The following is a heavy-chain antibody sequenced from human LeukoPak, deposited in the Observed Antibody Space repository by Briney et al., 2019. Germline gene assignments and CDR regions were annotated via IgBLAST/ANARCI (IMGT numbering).Heavy chain of an antibody. D-gene: IGHD6-19*01. J-gene: IGHJ4*02. CDR2: IKQDGSEK. V-gene: IGHV3-7*01. CDR3: AAGAGWLIDY. Sequence: GGSLRLSCAASGFTFSSSWMNWVRQAPGKGLEWVAIIKQDGSEKLYVDSVKGRFTISRDNARNSLYLQMSSLRDEDTAVYYCAAGAGWLIDYWGQGTLVTVSS. CDR1: GFTFSSSW.